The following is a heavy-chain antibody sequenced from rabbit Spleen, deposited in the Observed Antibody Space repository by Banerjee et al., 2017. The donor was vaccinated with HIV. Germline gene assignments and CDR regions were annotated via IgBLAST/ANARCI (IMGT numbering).Heavy chain of an antibody. J-gene: IGHJ4*01. CDR3: ARGNNGNWNGVDWPTYVAL. V-gene: IGHV1S45*01. CDR2: IYGSNSDST. Sequence: QEQLEESGGGLVKPEGSLTLTCTASGFSFSSSYWICWVRQAPGKGLEWIACIYGSNSDSTYYASWAKGRFTISKTSSTTVTLQMTSLTAADTATYFCARGNNGNWNGVDWPTYVALWGQGTLVTVS. CDR1: GFSFSSSYW. D-gene: IGHD2-1*01.